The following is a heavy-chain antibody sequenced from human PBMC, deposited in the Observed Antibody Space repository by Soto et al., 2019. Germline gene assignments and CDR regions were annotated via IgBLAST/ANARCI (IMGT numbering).Heavy chain of an antibody. CDR3: VWGSDFWSCNYMVPRNYYGLDV. Sequence: QVQLVQSGAEVKKPGSSVKVSCKASGGTFSSYAISWVRQAPGQGLEWMGGIIPIFGTANYAQKLQGRVTITADKCTSTIYMELSSLRSEDTALYDSVWGSDFWSCNYMVPRNYYGLDVWGQGTTVTVAS. J-gene: IGHJ6*02. CDR1: GGTFSSYA. CDR2: IIPIFGTA. V-gene: IGHV1-69*06. D-gene: IGHD3-3*01.